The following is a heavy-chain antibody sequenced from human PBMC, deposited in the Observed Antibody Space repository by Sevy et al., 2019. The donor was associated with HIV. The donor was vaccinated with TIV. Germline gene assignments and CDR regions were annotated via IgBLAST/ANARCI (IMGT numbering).Heavy chain of an antibody. CDR3: TPGARGASYYYGSSGPGGGYYYYGMDV. Sequence: GGSLRLSCAASGFTFSNAWMSWVRQAPGKGLEWVGRIKSKTDGGTTDYAAPVKGRFTISRDDSKNTLYLQMNSLKTEDTAVYYCTPGARGASYYYGSSGPGGGYYYYGMDVWGQGTTVTVSS. D-gene: IGHD3-22*01. J-gene: IGHJ6*02. CDR1: GFTFSNAW. CDR2: IKSKTDGGTT. V-gene: IGHV3-15*01.